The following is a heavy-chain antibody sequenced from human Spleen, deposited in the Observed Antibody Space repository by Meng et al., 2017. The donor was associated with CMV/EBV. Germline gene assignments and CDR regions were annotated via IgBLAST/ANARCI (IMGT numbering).Heavy chain of an antibody. V-gene: IGHV3-64*02. CDR1: VFTFSSYA. Sequence: VFTFSSYAMHGVRQAPGKGLEYVSAIRSNGGSTYYADSVKGRFTISRDNSKNTLYLQMGSLRAEDMAVYYCARDAVVPAASGWFDPWGQGTLVTVSS. CDR3: ARDAVVPAASGWFDP. J-gene: IGHJ5*02. CDR2: IRSNGGST. D-gene: IGHD2-2*01.